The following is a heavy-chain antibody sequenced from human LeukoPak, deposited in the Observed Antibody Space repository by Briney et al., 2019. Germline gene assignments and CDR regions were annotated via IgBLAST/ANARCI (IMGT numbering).Heavy chain of an antibody. J-gene: IGHJ5*01. CDR3: ARGIILQARTSSTWFDS. D-gene: IGHD2/OR15-2a*01. V-gene: IGHV4-61*02. CDR1: GVSITSGSYY. Sequence: PSETLSLTCTVSGVSITSGSYYWGWIREPAGEGLEWIVRIFTSWSTNYNPSLKSRVTISLDTSKNQFSLKLNSLTAADTAVYYCARGIILQARTSSTWFDSWGQGTLVTVSS. CDR2: IFTSWST.